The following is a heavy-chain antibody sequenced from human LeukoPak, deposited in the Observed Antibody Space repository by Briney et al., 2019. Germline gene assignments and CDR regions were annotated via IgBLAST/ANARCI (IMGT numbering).Heavy chain of an antibody. J-gene: IGHJ6*03. CDR1: GGSISSYY. D-gene: IGHD6-13*01. Sequence: SETLSLTCTVSGGSISSYYWSWIRQPAGKGLQWIGYIYYSGSTNYNPSLKSRVTISVDTSKNQFSLKLSSVTAADTAVYYCARAGAADDYYYYYMDVWGKGTTVTISS. V-gene: IGHV4-59*01. CDR3: ARAGAADDYYYYYMDV. CDR2: IYYSGST.